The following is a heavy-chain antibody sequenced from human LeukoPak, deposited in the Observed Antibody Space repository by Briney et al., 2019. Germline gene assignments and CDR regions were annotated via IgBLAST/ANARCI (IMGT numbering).Heavy chain of an antibody. CDR1: GYTLTSYG. J-gene: IGHJ4*02. Sequence: ASVKVSCKASGYTLTSYGISWVRQAPGQGLEWMGWISAYNGNTNYAQKLQGRVTMTTDTSTSTAYMELRSLRSDDTAVYYCARDAGRITMIVVVPDYWGQGTLVTVSS. V-gene: IGHV1-18*01. CDR3: ARDAGRITMIVVVPDY. D-gene: IGHD3-22*01. CDR2: ISAYNGNT.